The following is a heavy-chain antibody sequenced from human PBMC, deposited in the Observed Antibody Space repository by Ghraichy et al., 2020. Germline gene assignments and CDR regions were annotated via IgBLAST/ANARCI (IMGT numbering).Heavy chain of an antibody. CDR1: GYTFSSFG. Sequence: ASVKVSCKASGYTFSSFGISWARQAPGQGLEWMGWISADNGNTNYAQKLQGRVTMTTDTSTSTAYMELRSLRSDDTAVYYCARAEYSCSTTSCHPDWFDPWGQGTLVSVSS. V-gene: IGHV1-18*01. CDR3: ARAEYSCSTTSCHPDWFDP. J-gene: IGHJ5*02. CDR2: ISADNGNT. D-gene: IGHD2-2*01.